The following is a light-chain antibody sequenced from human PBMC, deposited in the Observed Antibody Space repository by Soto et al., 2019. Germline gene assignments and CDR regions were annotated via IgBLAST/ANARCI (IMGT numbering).Light chain of an antibody. CDR1: SSDVGGYNY. V-gene: IGLV2-14*03. CDR3: SSYTSSGTDV. Sequence: QSALTQPACVSGAPGQSITICCTGTSSDVGGYNYVSWYQQHPGKAPKLMIYDVSNRPSGVSYRFSGSKSGNTASLTISGLQAEDEGDFYCSSYTSSGTDVFGTGTKVTVL. CDR2: DVS. J-gene: IGLJ1*01.